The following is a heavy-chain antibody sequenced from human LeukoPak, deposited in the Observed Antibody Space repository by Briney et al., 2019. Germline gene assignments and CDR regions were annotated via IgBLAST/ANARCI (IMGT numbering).Heavy chain of an antibody. J-gene: IGHJ3*02. V-gene: IGHV4-31*03. CDR1: GGSISSGGYY. CDR2: IYYSGST. D-gene: IGHD5-12*01. Sequence: TSETLSLTCTVSGGSISSGGYYWSWIRQHPGKGLEWIGYIYYSGSTYYNPSLKSRVTMSVDTSKNQFSLRLSSVTAADTAVYYCARHGGESIVAMILHAFDIWGQGTMVTVSS. CDR3: ARHGGESIVAMILHAFDI.